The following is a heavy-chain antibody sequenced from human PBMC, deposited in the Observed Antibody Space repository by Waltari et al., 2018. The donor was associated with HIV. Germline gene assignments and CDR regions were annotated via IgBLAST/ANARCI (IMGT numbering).Heavy chain of an antibody. CDR1: GGSISSSSYY. CDR2: IYYSGST. CDR3: ARFHYYGSGSYYYYFDY. D-gene: IGHD3-10*01. V-gene: IGHV4-39*01. Sequence: QLQLQESDPGLVKPSDTPSLTCTVSGGSISSSSYYCGCIRQHPGKGLEWIGNIYYSGSTYYNPSLKSRVTIYVDTSKNQFSLKLSSVTAADTAVYYCARFHYYGSGSYYYYFDYWGQGTLVTVSS. J-gene: IGHJ4*02.